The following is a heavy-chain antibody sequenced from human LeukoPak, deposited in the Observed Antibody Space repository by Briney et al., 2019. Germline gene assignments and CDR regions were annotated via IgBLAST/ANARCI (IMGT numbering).Heavy chain of an antibody. Sequence: SETLSLTCAVSGGSISSGGYSWSWIRQPPGKGLEWIGYIYHSGSTYYNPSLKSRVTISVDRSKNQFSLKLSSVTAADTAVYYCARDHSDSSFDYWGQGTLVTVSS. CDR2: IYHSGST. CDR1: GGSISSGGYS. CDR3: ARDHSDSSFDY. V-gene: IGHV4-30-2*01. J-gene: IGHJ4*02.